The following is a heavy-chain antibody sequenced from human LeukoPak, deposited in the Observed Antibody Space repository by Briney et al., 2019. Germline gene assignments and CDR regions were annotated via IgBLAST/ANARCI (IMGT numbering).Heavy chain of an antibody. D-gene: IGHD3-3*01. CDR2: INHSGST. J-gene: IGHJ4*02. CDR1: GGSVSGYS. Sequence: SETLSLTCAVYGGSVSGYSWSWIRQPPGKGLEWIGEINHSGSTNYSPSLKSRVTISVDTSNNQFSLRLSSVTAADTAVYYCAKVATFGVLEYYFDYWGQGTLVTVSS. CDR3: AKVATFGVLEYYFDY. V-gene: IGHV4-34*01.